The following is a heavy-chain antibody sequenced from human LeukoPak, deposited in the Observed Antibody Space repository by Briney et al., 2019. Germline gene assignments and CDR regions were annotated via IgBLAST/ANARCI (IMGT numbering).Heavy chain of an antibody. D-gene: IGHD6-13*01. J-gene: IGHJ1*01. CDR3: AKDGDSSSWHFGYFHH. Sequence: PGGSLRLSCAASGFTFGDYAMHWVRQAPGKGPEWVSGITWKSDSIGYADSVKGRFAISRDNAKNSLYLQMNSLRAEDTALYYCAKDGDSSSWHFGYFHHWGQGTLVTVSS. CDR1: GFTFGDYA. CDR2: ITWKSDSI. V-gene: IGHV3-9*01.